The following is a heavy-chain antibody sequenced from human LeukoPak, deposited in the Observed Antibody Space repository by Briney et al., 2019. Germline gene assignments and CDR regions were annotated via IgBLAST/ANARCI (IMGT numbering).Heavy chain of an antibody. CDR1: GYRFTGYY. CDR3: AKDWHILSGRNCFDP. Sequence: GASVKVSCKTSGYRFTGYYMHWVRQAPGQGLEWMGWINPNSGGTSYAQKFQGRVTMTRDTSISTAYMELSRLRSDDTAVYYCAKDWHILSGRNCFDPWGQGTLVTVSS. J-gene: IGHJ5*02. D-gene: IGHD3-9*01. CDR2: INPNSGGT. V-gene: IGHV1-2*02.